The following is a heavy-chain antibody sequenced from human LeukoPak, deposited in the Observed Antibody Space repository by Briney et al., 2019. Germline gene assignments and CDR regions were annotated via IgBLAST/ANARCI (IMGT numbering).Heavy chain of an antibody. CDR2: ISGSGGST. D-gene: IGHD5-18*01. Sequence: PGGSLRLSCAASGFTFSSYWMSWVRQAPGKGLEWVSAISGSGGSTYYADSVKGRFTISRDNSKNTLYLQMNSLRAEDTAVYYCARYTAMVTVSFDYWGQGTLVTVSS. V-gene: IGHV3-23*01. CDR3: ARYTAMVTVSFDY. CDR1: GFTFSSYW. J-gene: IGHJ4*02.